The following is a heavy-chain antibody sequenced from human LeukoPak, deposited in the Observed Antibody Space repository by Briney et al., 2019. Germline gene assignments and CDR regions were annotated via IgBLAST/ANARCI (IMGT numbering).Heavy chain of an antibody. V-gene: IGHV3-23*01. CDR3: AKAIREETMITFGGVIVSRSSDRYYFDY. CDR2: ISGSGGST. J-gene: IGHJ4*02. CDR1: GFTFSSYA. D-gene: IGHD3-16*02. Sequence: PGGSLRLSCAASGFTFSSYAMSWVRQAPGKGLEWVSAISGSGGSTYYADSVKGWFTISRDNSKNTLYLQMNSLRAEDTAVYYCAKAIREETMITFGGVIVSRSSDRYYFDYWGQGTLVTVSS.